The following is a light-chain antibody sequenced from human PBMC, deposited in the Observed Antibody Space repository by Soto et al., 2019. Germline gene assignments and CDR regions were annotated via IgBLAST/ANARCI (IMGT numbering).Light chain of an antibody. Sequence: DIQMTQSPSSLSASVGDRVTITCQASQDISNYLNWYQQKQGKAPKLLIYDASNLETGVPSRCSGSGSGTDFTFTISSLQTEDIATYYCQQYDNLPLTFGGGTKVEIK. CDR1: QDISNY. CDR2: DAS. V-gene: IGKV1-33*01. J-gene: IGKJ4*01. CDR3: QQYDNLPLT.